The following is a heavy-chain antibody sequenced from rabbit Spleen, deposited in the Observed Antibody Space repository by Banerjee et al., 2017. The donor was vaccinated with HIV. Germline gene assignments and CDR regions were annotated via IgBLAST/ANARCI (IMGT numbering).Heavy chain of an antibody. CDR2: AYAGSSGST. D-gene: IGHD8-1*01. J-gene: IGHJ6*01. CDR3: ARDTGSSFSSYGMDL. V-gene: IGHV1S40*01. Sequence: QSLEESGGDLVKPGASLTLTCTASGFSFNSGYDMCWVRQAPGKGLEWVACAYAGSSGSTYSATWAKGRFTCSKTSSTTVTLQMTSLTAADTATYFCARDTGSSFSSYGMDLWGPGTLVTVS. CDR1: GFSFNSGYD.